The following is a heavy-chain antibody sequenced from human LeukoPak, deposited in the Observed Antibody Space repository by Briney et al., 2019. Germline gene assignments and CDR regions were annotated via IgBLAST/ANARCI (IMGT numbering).Heavy chain of an antibody. Sequence: SQTLSLTCAISGDSVSSNSAAWNWIRQSPSRGLEWLGRTYYRSKWYNDYAVSVKSRITINPDTSKNKFSLQLNSVTPEDTAVYYCARGCSATSCLVFGMDVWGQGTTVTVSS. D-gene: IGHD2-2*01. CDR3: ARGCSATSCLVFGMDV. V-gene: IGHV6-1*01. J-gene: IGHJ6*02. CDR1: GDSVSSNSAA. CDR2: TYYRSKWYN.